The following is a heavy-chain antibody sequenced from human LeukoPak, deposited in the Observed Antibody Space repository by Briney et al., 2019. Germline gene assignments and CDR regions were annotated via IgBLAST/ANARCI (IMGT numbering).Heavy chain of an antibody. CDR2: IYTSGST. Sequence: SKTLSLTCTVSGGSISSGSYYWSWIRQPAGKGLEWIGRIYTSGSTNYNPSLKSRVTISVDTSKNQFSLKLSSVTAADTAVYYCARDPFSDGYNYSGYWGQGTLVTVSS. J-gene: IGHJ4*02. D-gene: IGHD5-24*01. V-gene: IGHV4-61*02. CDR3: ARDPFSDGYNYSGY. CDR1: GGSISSGSYY.